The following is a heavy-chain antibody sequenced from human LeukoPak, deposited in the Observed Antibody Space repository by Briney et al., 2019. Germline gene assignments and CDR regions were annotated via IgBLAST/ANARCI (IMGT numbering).Heavy chain of an antibody. J-gene: IGHJ4*02. CDR2: INHSGST. D-gene: IGHD3-22*01. Sequence: SETLSLTCAVYSGSFSGYYWSWIRQPPGKGLEWIGEINHSGSTNYNPSLKSRVTISVDTSKNQFSLKLSSVTAADTAVYYCARNPPYYYDSSGYYAFDYWGQGTLVTVSS. CDR3: ARNPPYYYDSSGYYAFDY. V-gene: IGHV4-34*01. CDR1: SGSFSGYY.